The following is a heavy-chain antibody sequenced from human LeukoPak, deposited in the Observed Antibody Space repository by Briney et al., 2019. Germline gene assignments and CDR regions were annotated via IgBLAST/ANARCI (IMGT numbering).Heavy chain of an antibody. V-gene: IGHV7-4-1*02. Sequence: ASVKDSCKASGYTFTNYAMNWVRLAPGQGLEWLGWIDTNTGNPTYAQGFTGRFVFSLDTSVSTTYLQISSLKAEDSAIFYCARGSYDSRGRNWFDPWGQGTLVTVSS. CDR3: ARGSYDSRGRNWFDP. D-gene: IGHD3-22*01. CDR1: GYTFTNYA. J-gene: IGHJ5*02. CDR2: IDTNTGNP.